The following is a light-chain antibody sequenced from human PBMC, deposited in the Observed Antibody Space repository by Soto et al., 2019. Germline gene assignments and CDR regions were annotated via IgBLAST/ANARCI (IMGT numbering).Light chain of an antibody. V-gene: IGKV1-5*03. CDR2: KTS. J-gene: IGKJ5*01. Sequence: DILMTQSPSFLSASVGAIVTITCRASQSISTWVAWYQQKPGKAPKLLIYKTSSLESGVPSRFRGSGSGTEFTLTIDGLEPEDFVVYYCQQYGYSPITFGQGTRLEI. CDR1: QSISTW. CDR3: QQYGYSPIT.